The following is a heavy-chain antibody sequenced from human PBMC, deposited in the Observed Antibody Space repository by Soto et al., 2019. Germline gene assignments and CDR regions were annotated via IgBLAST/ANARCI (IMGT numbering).Heavy chain of an antibody. CDR1: GFTFSSYA. CDR2: ISGSSGST. Sequence: GESLKISCAASGFTFSSYAMSWVRQAPGKGLEWVSAISGSSGSTYYADSVKGRFTISRDNSKNTLYLQRNSLRAEDTAVYYCAEGWESSSGYEWSSFDYWGQGTLVTVSS. D-gene: IGHD6-13*01. CDR3: AEGWESSSGYEWSSFDY. J-gene: IGHJ4*02. V-gene: IGHV3-23*01.